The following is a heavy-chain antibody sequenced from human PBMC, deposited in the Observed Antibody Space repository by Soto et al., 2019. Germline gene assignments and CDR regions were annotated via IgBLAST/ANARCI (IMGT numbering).Heavy chain of an antibody. J-gene: IGHJ6*02. V-gene: IGHV3-53*01. D-gene: IGHD3-22*01. CDR3: ARTRLYDASGYYYYYYGMDV. CDR2: IYSDGRT. CDR1: GFTVSSNY. Sequence: EVQLVEAGGGLIQPGGSLRLPCAASGFTVSSNYMSWVRQAPRKGLEWVSVIYSDGRTYYADSVKGRFTISRDNSKNTLFLQMNSLRVEDTAVYYCARTRLYDASGYYYYYYGMDVWGQGIMVTVSS.